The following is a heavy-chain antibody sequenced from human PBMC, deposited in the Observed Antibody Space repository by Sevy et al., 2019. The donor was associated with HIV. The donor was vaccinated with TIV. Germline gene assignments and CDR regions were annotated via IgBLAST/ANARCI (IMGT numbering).Heavy chain of an antibody. CDR1: GFTVSSNY. CDR2: IYSGGST. J-gene: IGHJ6*02. V-gene: IGHV3-53*01. Sequence: GGSLRLSCAASGFTVSSNYMSWVRQAPGKGLEWVSVIYSGGSTYYGDSVKGRFTISRDNSKNTLYLQMNSLRAEDTAVDYCARVNCSGGSCYYYYALDVWGQGTTVTVSS. D-gene: IGHD2-15*01. CDR3: ARVNCSGGSCYYYYALDV.